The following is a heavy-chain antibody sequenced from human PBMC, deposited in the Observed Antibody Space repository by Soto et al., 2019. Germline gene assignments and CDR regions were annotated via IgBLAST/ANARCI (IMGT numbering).Heavy chain of an antibody. D-gene: IGHD3-22*01. V-gene: IGHV3-30-3*01. CDR2: ISRDESTK. J-gene: IGHJ1*01. CDR3: AREDYSSGYAGTFQN. CDR1: GFTFNNYI. Sequence: QVRLVESGGGVVQPGRSLRLSCAASGFTFNNYIMHWVRQVPGVGLEWVALISRDESTKTYADSVKGRFTISRDNSKNTMDLQMSSLRPEDTAVYDCAREDYSSGYAGTFQNWGQGTLVTVSS.